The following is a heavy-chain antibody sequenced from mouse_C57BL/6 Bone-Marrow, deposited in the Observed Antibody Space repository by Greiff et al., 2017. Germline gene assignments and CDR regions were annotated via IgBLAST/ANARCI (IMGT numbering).Heavy chain of an antibody. CDR1: GYTFTSYW. J-gene: IGHJ4*01. D-gene: IGHD2-5*01. CDR3: ARGNSKGGYAMDY. V-gene: IGHV1-69*01. CDR2: LDPSDSYT. Sequence: VQLQQPGAELVMPGASVKLSCKASGYTFTSYWMHWVKQRPGQGLEWSGELDPSDSYTNYNQKFKGKSTLTVDKSSSTAYMQLSSLTSEDSAVYYCARGNSKGGYAMDYWGQGTSVTVSS.